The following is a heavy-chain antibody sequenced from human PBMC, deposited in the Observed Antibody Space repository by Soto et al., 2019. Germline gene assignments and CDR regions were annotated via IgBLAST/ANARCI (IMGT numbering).Heavy chain of an antibody. Sequence: SVKVPCKASGCTFSSNAISWVRQAPGQGLEWMGGIIPIFGTANYAQKFQGRVTITADESTSTAYMELSSLRSEDTAVYYCARDPTHYYGSGYYYYGMDVWGQGTTVTVSS. D-gene: IGHD3-10*01. J-gene: IGHJ6*02. CDR3: ARDPTHYYGSGYYYYGMDV. V-gene: IGHV1-69*13. CDR2: IIPIFGTA. CDR1: GCTFSSNA.